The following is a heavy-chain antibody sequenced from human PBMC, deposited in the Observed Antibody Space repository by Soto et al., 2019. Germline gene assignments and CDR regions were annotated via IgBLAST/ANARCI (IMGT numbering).Heavy chain of an antibody. J-gene: IGHJ4*02. CDR3: ARDYDILTGYAPFDY. CDR2: ISSGGTTI. Sequence: QVHLVESGGGLVKPGGSLRLSCAVSGFTFSDYYMSCIRQAPGRGLEWVAYISSGGTTIYDGDSVKGRFAISRDNAKNSMYLQMNSLRAEDTAVYYCARDYDILTGYAPFDYWGQGTLVTVSS. D-gene: IGHD3-9*01. CDR1: GFTFSDYY. V-gene: IGHV3-11*01.